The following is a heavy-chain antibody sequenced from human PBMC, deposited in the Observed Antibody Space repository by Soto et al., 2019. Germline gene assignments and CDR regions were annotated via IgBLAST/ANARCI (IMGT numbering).Heavy chain of an antibody. V-gene: IGHV1-46*01. Sequence: QVQLVQSGAEVKKPGSSVKVSCKASGGTFSSYAISWVRQAPGQGLEWMGFINPSGGGTTYAQQFQGRLTMTRDTSTSTVYMELISLRSEDTAMYYCARDKPFSAGYWGQGTLVT. D-gene: IGHD3-3*02. CDR2: INPSGGGT. CDR1: GGTFSSYA. J-gene: IGHJ4*02. CDR3: ARDKPFSAGY.